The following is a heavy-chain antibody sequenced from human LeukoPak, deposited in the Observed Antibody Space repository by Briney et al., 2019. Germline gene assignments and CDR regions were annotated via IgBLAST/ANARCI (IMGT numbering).Heavy chain of an antibody. CDR1: GYSISSGYY. D-gene: IGHD2-2*01. CDR2: IYHNGSS. J-gene: IGHJ3*02. CDR3: ARVGYCSSTSCYDGAFDI. V-gene: IGHV4-38-2*01. Sequence: SETLSLTCAVSGYSISSGYYWGWIRQPPGKGLEWIGTIYHNGSSSYNPSLKSRVTISVDTSKNQFSLKLSSVTAADTAVYYCARVGYCSSTSCYDGAFDIWGQGTMVTVSS.